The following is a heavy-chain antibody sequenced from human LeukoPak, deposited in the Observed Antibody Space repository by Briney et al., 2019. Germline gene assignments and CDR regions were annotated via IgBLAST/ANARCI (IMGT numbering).Heavy chain of an antibody. CDR2: THYSGIT. V-gene: IGHV4-59*08. D-gene: IGHD3-9*01. J-gene: IGHJ4*02. CDR3: ARRIDLAGSTFGY. Sequence: SETLSLTCTVSGGSISSYYWSWIRQPPGKGLEWIGYTHYSGITKYNPSLKRRITISVDTSKNQFSLKLSAVTAADTAVYYCARRIDLAGSTFGYWGQGALVTVSS. CDR1: GGSISSYY.